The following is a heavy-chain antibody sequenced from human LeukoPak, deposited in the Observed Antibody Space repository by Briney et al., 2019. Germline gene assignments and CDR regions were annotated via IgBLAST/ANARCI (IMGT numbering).Heavy chain of an antibody. CDR3: ANDYGDYNLGY. J-gene: IGHJ4*02. CDR2: INHSGST. Sequence: PSETLSLTCAVYGGSFSGYYWSWIRQPPGKGLEWIGEINHSGSTNYNPSLKSRVTISVDTSKNQFSLKLSSVTAADTAVYYCANDYGDYNLGYWGQGTLVTVSS. D-gene: IGHD4-17*01. CDR1: GGSFSGYY. V-gene: IGHV4-34*01.